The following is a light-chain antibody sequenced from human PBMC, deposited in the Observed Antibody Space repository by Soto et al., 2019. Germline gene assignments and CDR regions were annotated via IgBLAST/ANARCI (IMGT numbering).Light chain of an antibody. CDR3: QSYDSSLSGWV. Sequence: QSVLTQPPSVSGAPGQRVTISCTGYNSNIGAGYDVHWYQQLPGTAPKLLIYGNSNRPSGVPDRFSASKSGTSASLAITGLQAEDEADYYWQSYDSSLSGWVFGGGTKLTVL. V-gene: IGLV1-40*01. J-gene: IGLJ3*02. CDR2: GNS. CDR1: NSNIGAGYD.